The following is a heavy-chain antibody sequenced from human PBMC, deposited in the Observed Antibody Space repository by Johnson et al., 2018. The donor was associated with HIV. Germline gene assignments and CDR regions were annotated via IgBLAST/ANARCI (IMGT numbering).Heavy chain of an antibody. CDR1: GFTLDDYG. CDR2: INWNGGST. J-gene: IGHJ3*02. D-gene: IGHD2-15*01. CDR3: ARAVCRGGRCYSHDAFDI. Sequence: VQLVESGGGLVKPGGSLRLSCAASGFTLDDYGMAWVRQAPGKGLEWVSGINWNGGSTGYADSVKGRFTISRDNAKNSLYLQMNSLRAGDTALYYCARAVCRGGRCYSHDAFDIWGQGTMVTVSS. V-gene: IGHV3-20*04.